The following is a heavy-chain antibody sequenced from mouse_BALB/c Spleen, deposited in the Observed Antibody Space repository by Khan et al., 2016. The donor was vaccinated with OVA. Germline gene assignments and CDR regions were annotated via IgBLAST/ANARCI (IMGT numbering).Heavy chain of an antibody. CDR3: ARSTYKYACAY. CDR2: MIYSGYT. J-gene: IGHJ3*01. V-gene: IGHV3-8*02. D-gene: IGHD1-3*01. CDR1: GDSITSGF. Sequence: EVQLQESGPSLVQPSQTLSLTCSVTGDSITSGFWSWVRKFPGNKLEYMGYMIYSGYTYYNPSLKGRFSITRHTSRNQYSLQFSSVTTEDTATYYCARSTYKYACAYWGQGALVTVSA.